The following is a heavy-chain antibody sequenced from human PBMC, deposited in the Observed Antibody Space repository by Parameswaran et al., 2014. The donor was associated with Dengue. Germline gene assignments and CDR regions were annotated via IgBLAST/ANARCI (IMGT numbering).Heavy chain of an antibody. D-gene: IGHD2-2*02. CDR3: AAQVVPAAIPDYYGMDV. V-gene: IGHV3-21*01. J-gene: IGHJ6*02. CDR2: ISSSSSYI. Sequence: KWIRQPPGKGLEWVSSISSSSSYIYYADSVKGRFTISRDNAKNSLYLQMNSLRAEDTAVYYCAAQVVPAAIPDYYGMDVWGQGTTVTVSS.